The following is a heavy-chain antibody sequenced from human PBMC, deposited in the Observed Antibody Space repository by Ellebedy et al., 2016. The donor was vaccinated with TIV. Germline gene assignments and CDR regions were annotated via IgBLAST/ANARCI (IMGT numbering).Heavy chain of an antibody. CDR1: GFIFSSYA. D-gene: IGHD6-19*01. J-gene: IGHJ5*02. CDR2: ISGSGGST. Sequence: GESLKISCAASGFIFSSYAMSWVRQAPGKGLEWVSAISGSGGSTYYADSVKGRFTISRDNSKNMLYLQMNSLRAEDTALYYCAKGWGSAWYRGWFDPWGQGTLVTASS. CDR3: AKGWGSAWYRGWFDP. V-gene: IGHV3-23*01.